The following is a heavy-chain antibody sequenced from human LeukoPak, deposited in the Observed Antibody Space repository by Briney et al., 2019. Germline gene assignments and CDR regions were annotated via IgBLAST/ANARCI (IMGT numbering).Heavy chain of an antibody. V-gene: IGHV3-15*01. J-gene: IGHJ4*02. Sequence: GGSLRLSCAASGFTFDDYGMSWVRQAPGKGLEWVGRIKAKAHGGTIEYAAPVKGRFTISRDDSKNTLYLQMNSLKTEDTAVYYCTTDGVGVEGATYDNWGQGTLVSVSS. CDR3: TTDGVGVEGATYDN. CDR2: IKAKAHGGTI. CDR1: GFTFDDYG. D-gene: IGHD1-26*01.